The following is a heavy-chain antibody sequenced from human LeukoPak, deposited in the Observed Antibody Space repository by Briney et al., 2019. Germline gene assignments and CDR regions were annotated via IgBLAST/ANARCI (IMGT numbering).Heavy chain of an antibody. J-gene: IGHJ3*02. CDR1: GGSFSGYY. CDR3: ARPSLYCGGDCYSGAFDI. D-gene: IGHD2-21*02. Sequence: SETLSLTCAVYGGSFSGYYWSWIRQPPGKGLEWIGEINHSGSTNYNPSLKSRVTISVDTSKNQFSLKLSSVTAADTAVYYCARPSLYCGGDCYSGAFDIWGQGTMVTVSS. V-gene: IGHV4-34*01. CDR2: INHSGST.